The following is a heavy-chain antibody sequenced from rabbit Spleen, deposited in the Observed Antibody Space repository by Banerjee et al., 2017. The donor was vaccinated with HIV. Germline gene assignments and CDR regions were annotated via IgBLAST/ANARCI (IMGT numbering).Heavy chain of an antibody. CDR1: GFSFSSNYD. V-gene: IGHV1S45*01. CDR2: IYTGDGTT. CDR3: GRGGEGGYGYLDL. J-gene: IGHJ4*01. Sequence: QEQLVESGGGLVQPEGSLTLTCTASGFSFSSNYDICWVRQAPGMGLEWIGYIYTGDGTTGYASWVNGRFTISKTSTTTMTLQMTSLTGADTATYFCGRGGEGGYGYLDLWGPGTLVTVS. D-gene: IGHD2-1*01.